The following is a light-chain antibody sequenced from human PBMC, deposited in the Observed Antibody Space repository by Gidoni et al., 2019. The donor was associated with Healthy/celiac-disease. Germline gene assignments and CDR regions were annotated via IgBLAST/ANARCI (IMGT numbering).Light chain of an antibody. V-gene: IGKV3-20*01. CDR2: GAS. CDR1: QSVSSSY. Sequence: EIALTQSPGTLSLSPGERATLSCRASQSVSSSYLAWYKQKPGQAPRLLIYGASSRATGIPDRFSGSGSGTDFTLTISRLEPEDFAVYYCQQYGSSLLTFGGGTKVEIK. J-gene: IGKJ4*01. CDR3: QQYGSSLLT.